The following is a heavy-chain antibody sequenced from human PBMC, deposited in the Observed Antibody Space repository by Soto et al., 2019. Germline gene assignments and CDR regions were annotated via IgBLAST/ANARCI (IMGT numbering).Heavy chain of an antibody. CDR1: GGSISSSNW. CDR3: ARVNVRSGRPNYYVMDV. D-gene: IGHD3-10*01. V-gene: IGHV4-4*02. CDR2: IYHSGST. J-gene: IGHJ6*02. Sequence: SETLSLTCAVSGGSISSSNWWSWVRQPPGKGLEWIGEIYHSGSTNYNPSLKSRVTISVDKSKNQFSLKLSSVTAADTAVYYCARVNVRSGRPNYYVMDVWGQGTTVTVSS.